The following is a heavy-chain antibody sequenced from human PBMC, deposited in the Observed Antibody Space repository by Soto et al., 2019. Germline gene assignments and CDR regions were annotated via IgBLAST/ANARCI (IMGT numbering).Heavy chain of an antibody. Sequence: QVQLVQSGAEVKKPGASVKVSCKASGYTFTSYDINWVRQATGQGLEWMGWMNPNSGNTGYAQKFQGRVTMTRNTSINAANMGLSSLRSEDTAVYYCASVPQGIAVAGPGALGTWVLDPWGQGTLVTVSS. CDR3: ASVPQGIAVAGPGALGTWVLDP. D-gene: IGHD6-19*01. CDR2: MNPNSGNT. J-gene: IGHJ5*02. V-gene: IGHV1-8*01. CDR1: GYTFTSYD.